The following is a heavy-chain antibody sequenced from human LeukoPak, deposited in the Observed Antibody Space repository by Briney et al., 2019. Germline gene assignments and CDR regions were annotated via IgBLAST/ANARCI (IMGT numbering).Heavy chain of an antibody. CDR3: ARQGYGRSSFFDH. J-gene: IGHJ4*02. D-gene: IGHD6-6*01. CDR1: GDSVSTNLYY. CDR2: LFHSGTT. V-gene: IGHV4-39*01. Sequence: SETLSLTCTGSGDSVSTNLYYWGWICQPPGKGLEWIGNLFHSGTTYYNPSLKSRVSISVDTSKNQFSLKLNSVTAADTAVYYCARQGYGRSSFFDHWGQGTLVTVSS.